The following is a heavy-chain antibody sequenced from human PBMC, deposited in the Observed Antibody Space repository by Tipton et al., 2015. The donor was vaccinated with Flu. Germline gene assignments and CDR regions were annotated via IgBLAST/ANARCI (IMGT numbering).Heavy chain of an antibody. D-gene: IGHD4-17*01. CDR3: ARGRPTVTTLLAWFDP. CDR2: IYHSGST. V-gene: IGHV4-39*07. Sequence: PGLVKPSETLSLTCTVSGGSISSSGYYWGWIRQPPGKGLEWIGSIYHSGSTYYNPSLKSRVTILVDTSKNQFSLKLSSVTAADTAVYYCARGRPTVTTLLAWFDPWGQGTLVTVSS. J-gene: IGHJ5*02. CDR1: GGSISSSGYY.